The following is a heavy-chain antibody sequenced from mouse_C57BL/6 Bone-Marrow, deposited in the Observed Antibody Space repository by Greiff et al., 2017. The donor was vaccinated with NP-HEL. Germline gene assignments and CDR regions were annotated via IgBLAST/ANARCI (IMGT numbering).Heavy chain of an antibody. D-gene: IGHD2-10*01. Sequence: VQLQQPGAELVRPGSSVKLSCKASGYTFTSYWMHWVKQRPIQGLEWIGNIDPSDSETHYNQKFKDKATLTVDKSSSTAYMQLSSLTSEDSAVYYCARSYYGNLYAMDYWGQGTSVTVSS. CDR2: IDPSDSET. CDR3: ARSYYGNLYAMDY. V-gene: IGHV1-52*01. CDR1: GYTFTSYW. J-gene: IGHJ4*01.